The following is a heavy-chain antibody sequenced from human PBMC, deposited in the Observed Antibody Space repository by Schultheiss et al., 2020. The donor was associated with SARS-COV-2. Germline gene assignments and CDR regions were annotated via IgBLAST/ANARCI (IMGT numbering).Heavy chain of an antibody. CDR2: ISATGDIR. D-gene: IGHD6-19*01. CDR1: GFPFNTYA. CDR3: ATDDNIGWFRPYGLDV. Sequence: GGSLRLSCAGSGFPFNTYAMAWVRQLSGGGLQWVSSISATGDIRYYADSVKGRFTISRDNSKNTLFLQMNRLRVEDTALYYCATDDNIGWFRPYGLDVWGQGTTVNVSS. V-gene: IGHV3-23*01. J-gene: IGHJ6*02.